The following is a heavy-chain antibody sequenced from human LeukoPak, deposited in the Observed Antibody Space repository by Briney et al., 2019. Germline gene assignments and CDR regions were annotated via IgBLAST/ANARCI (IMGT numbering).Heavy chain of an antibody. CDR2: ITGDGSST. J-gene: IGHJ4*02. CDR3: ARGNVGPDY. Sequence: GGSLRLSCTASGFTFSNYFMHWVRQVPGEGPVWVSRITGDGSSTSYADSVKGRFTMSRDNAQNTLYLQMNSLRAEDTAVYYCARGNVGPDYWGQGTLVTVSS. V-gene: IGHV3-74*01. CDR1: GFTFSNYF. D-gene: IGHD1-1*01.